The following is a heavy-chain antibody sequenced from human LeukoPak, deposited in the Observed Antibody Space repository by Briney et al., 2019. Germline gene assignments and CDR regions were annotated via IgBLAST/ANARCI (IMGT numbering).Heavy chain of an antibody. V-gene: IGHV3-11*04. D-gene: IGHD2-2*01. CDR1: GFTFSDYY. CDR3: ARLYCSSNSCSFLYSYYYYMDV. Sequence: TGGSLRLSCAASGFTFSDYYMSWIRQAPGKGLEWISYISSSGSTIYYADSVKGRFTISRDNAKNSLYLQMNSLRAKDTAVYYCARLYCSSNSCSFLYSYYYYMDVWGKGTTVTVSS. CDR2: ISSSGSTI. J-gene: IGHJ6*03.